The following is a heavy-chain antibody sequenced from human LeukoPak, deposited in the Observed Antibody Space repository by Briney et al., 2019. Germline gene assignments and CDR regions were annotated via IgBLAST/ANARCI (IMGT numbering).Heavy chain of an antibody. J-gene: IGHJ3*02. CDR3: ARGIVGATLADDAFDI. V-gene: IGHV3-30*03. D-gene: IGHD1-26*01. CDR1: GFTFSSYG. Sequence: GGSLRLSCAASGFTFSSYGMHWVRQAPGKGLEWVAVISYDGSNKYYADSVKGRFTISRDNSKNTLYLQMNSLRAEDTAVYYCARGIVGATLADDAFDIWGQGTMVTVSS. CDR2: ISYDGSNK.